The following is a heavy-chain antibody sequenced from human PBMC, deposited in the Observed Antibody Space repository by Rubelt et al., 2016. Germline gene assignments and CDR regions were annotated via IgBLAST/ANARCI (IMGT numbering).Heavy chain of an antibody. D-gene: IGHD5-18*01. Sequence: QVQLQESGPGLVKPSETLSLTCSVSGVSIRSYYWSWIRQPPGKGLEWIGNIHYSGGINYNYSLKSRVAMSVDTSKSQFSLKLGSVTAAETAVYYCARSGSSYGSETFDYWGQGTLVTVSS. CDR2: IHYSGGI. J-gene: IGHJ4*02. CDR1: GVSIRSYY. V-gene: IGHV4-59*08. CDR3: ARSGSSYGSETFDY.